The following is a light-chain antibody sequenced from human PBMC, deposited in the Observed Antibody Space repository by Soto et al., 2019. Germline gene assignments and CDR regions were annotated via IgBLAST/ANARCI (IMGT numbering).Light chain of an antibody. J-gene: IGKJ1*01. CDR1: QTISSW. CDR3: QQYNDYST. Sequence: DIQMTQSPSTLSASVGDRVTITCRASQTISSWLAWYQQKPGKAPKLLIYKASSLESGVPSRFSCSGSGTEFTLTISSLQPDDFATYYCQQYNDYSTFGQGTKVEIK. CDR2: KAS. V-gene: IGKV1-5*03.